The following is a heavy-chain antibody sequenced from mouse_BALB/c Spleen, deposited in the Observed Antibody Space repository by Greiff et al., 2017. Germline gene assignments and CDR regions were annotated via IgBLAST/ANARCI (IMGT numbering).Heavy chain of an antibody. D-gene: IGHD2-1*01. Sequence: QVQLQESGPGLVAPSQSLSITCTVSGFSLTGYGVNWVRQPPGKGLEWLGMIWGDGSTYYNSAFISRLSISKDNSKSQVFLKMNSLQTDDTARYYCARSYYCYLDYWGQGTTVTVSS. CDR1: GFSLTGYG. J-gene: IGHJ2*01. CDR2: IWGDGST. CDR3: ARSYYCYLDY. V-gene: IGHV2-6-7*01.